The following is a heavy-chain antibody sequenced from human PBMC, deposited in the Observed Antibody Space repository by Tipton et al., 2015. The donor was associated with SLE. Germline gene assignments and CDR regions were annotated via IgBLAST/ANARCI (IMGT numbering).Heavy chain of an antibody. Sequence: SGFTFSSYGMHWVRQAPGKGLEWVAFIRYDGSNKYYADSVKGRFTISRDNSKNTLYLQMNSLRAEDTAVYYCAKDRHYYDSSGRYYFDYWGQGTLVTVSS. CDR3: AKDRHYYDSSGRYYFDY. J-gene: IGHJ4*02. CDR1: GFTFSSYG. CDR2: IRYDGSNK. D-gene: IGHD3-22*01. V-gene: IGHV3-30*02.